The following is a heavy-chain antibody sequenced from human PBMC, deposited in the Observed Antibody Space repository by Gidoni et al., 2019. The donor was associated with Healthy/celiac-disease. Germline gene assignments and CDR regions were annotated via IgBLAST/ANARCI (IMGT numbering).Heavy chain of an antibody. D-gene: IGHD2-8*01. Sequence: QVQLVQSGAEVTKPGSSVKVSCNASGGTFSSYPIRWVRQAPGQGLEWMGRIIPILGIANYAQKCQGRVTITADKSTSTAYMELSSLRSEDTAVYYCAREGCTNGVCTKNYYYSGMDVWGQGTTVTVSS. CDR1: GGTFSSYP. V-gene: IGHV1-69*04. J-gene: IGHJ6*02. CDR3: AREGCTNGVCTKNYYYSGMDV. CDR2: IIPILGIA.